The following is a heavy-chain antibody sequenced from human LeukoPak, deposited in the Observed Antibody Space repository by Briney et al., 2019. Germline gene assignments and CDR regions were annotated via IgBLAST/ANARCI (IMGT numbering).Heavy chain of an antibody. CDR1: GFTFSNYG. Sequence: PGTSLRLSCAASGFTFSNYGMHWVRQAPGKGLEWVAVIWHDGSNEYYADSVRGRFTISRDNSKNTLYLQMSSLRAEDTAVYYCAKIWGSSGWYEYSFDYWGQGTLVTVSS. D-gene: IGHD6-19*01. V-gene: IGHV3-33*06. CDR2: IWHDGSNE. J-gene: IGHJ4*02. CDR3: AKIWGSSGWYEYSFDY.